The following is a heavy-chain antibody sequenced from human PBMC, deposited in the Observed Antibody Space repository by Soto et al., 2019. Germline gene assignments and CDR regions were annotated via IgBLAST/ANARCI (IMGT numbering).Heavy chain of an antibody. Sequence: QLQLQESGPGLVKPSETLSLTCSVSGGSIRDYFWTWIRQPPGKGLEWIGYISSSGTINYKSSLKSRVTISLDTSRNHFSLKLSSVTAADTAVYFCARDRKLVIPGNYYYYGMDVWGQGTTVTVSS. J-gene: IGHJ6*02. D-gene: IGHD3-9*01. V-gene: IGHV4-59*01. CDR2: ISSSGTI. CDR1: GGSIRDYF. CDR3: ARDRKLVIPGNYYYYGMDV.